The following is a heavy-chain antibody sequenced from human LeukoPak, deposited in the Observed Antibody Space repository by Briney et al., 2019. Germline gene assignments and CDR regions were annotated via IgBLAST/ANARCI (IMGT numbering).Heavy chain of an antibody. CDR3: ARHHEYYDILTGYTD. Sequence: SETLSLTCTVSGGSISSYYWSWIRQPPGKGLEWIGYIYYSGSTNYNPSLKSRVTISVDTSKNQFSLKLSSVTAADTAVYYCARHHEYYDILTGYTDWGQGTLVTVSS. CDR2: IYYSGST. CDR1: GGSISSYY. J-gene: IGHJ4*02. V-gene: IGHV4-59*08. D-gene: IGHD3-9*01.